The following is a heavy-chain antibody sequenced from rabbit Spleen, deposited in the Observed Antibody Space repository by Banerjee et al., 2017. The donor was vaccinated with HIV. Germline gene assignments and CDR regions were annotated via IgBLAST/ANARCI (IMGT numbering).Heavy chain of an antibody. CDR3: ARNDVGDPDYGYAIDL. CDR1: GFSFISGYY. J-gene: IGHJ4*01. V-gene: IGHV1S40*01. D-gene: IGHD6-1*01. Sequence: QSLEESGGDLVKPGTSLTLTCTASGFSFISGYYMCWVRQAPGKGLEWSACIAAGSAGTTYYANWAKGRFTISKTSSTTVTLQMTSLTAADTATYFCARNDVGDPDYGYAIDLWGPGTLVTVS. CDR2: IAAGSAGTT.